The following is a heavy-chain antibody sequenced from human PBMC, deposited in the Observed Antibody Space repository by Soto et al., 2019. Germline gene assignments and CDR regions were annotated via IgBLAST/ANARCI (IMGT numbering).Heavy chain of an antibody. CDR3: AKDGSYSSSWYDY. D-gene: IGHD6-13*01. CDR1: GFTFSSYG. J-gene: IGHJ4*02. V-gene: IGHV3-30*18. CDR2: ISYDGSNK. Sequence: GGSLRLSCAASGFTFSSYGMHWVRQAPGKGLEWVAVISYDGSNKYYADSVKGRFTISRDNSKNTLYLQMNSLRAEDTAVYYCAKDGSYSSSWYDYWGQGTLVTGLL.